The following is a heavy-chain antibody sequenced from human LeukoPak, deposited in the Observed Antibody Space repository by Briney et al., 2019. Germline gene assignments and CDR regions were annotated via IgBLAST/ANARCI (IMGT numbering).Heavy chain of an antibody. V-gene: IGHV4-38-2*02. CDR2: VSHSGHP. Sequence: SETLSLTCTVSGYSINSGDCWGWIRQVPGKGLEWIASVSHSGHPYYNPSLESRVTIFADMSNSQFSLQLSSVTAADTAVYYCARDGGSYYTASPNSWFGPWGQGTLVTVSS. D-gene: IGHD2-2*02. CDR1: GYSINSGDC. CDR3: ARDGGSYYTASPNSWFGP. J-gene: IGHJ5*02.